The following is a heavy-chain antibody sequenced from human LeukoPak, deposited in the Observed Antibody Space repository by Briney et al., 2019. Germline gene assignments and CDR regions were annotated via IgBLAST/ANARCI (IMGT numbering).Heavy chain of an antibody. CDR1: GYTFTSYY. J-gene: IGHJ3*02. CDR3: AGVFFCSGGSCYRNDAFDI. CDR2: INPSGGST. D-gene: IGHD2-15*01. V-gene: IGHV1-46*01. Sequence: VASVKVSCKASGYTFTSYYIHWVRQAPGQGLEWMGIINPSGGSTSYAQKFQGRVTMTRDTSTSTVYMELSSLRSEDTAVYYCAGVFFCSGGSCYRNDAFDIWGQGTMVTVSS.